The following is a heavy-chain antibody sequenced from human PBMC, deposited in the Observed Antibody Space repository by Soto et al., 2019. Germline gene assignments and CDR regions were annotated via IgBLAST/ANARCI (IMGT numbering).Heavy chain of an antibody. Sequence: GESLKISCKGSGYDFSTYWIDWVRKMPGRGLQWRGISFPNDADTKYSPSFQGQVTFSADKSSSTAYLQWSSLKASETAMNYCARHYDFWSGFSYFYGMDVWGQGTTVNVSS. CDR3: ARHYDFWSGFSYFYGMDV. CDR2: SFPNDADT. V-gene: IGHV5-51*01. J-gene: IGHJ6*02. CDR1: GYDFSTYW. D-gene: IGHD3-3*01.